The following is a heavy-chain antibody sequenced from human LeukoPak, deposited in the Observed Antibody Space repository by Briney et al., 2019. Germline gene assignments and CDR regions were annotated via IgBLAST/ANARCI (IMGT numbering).Heavy chain of an antibody. V-gene: IGHV4-59*01. CDR2: IYYSGST. D-gene: IGHD1-26*01. J-gene: IGHJ4*02. CDR1: GGSISSYY. Sequence: SETLSLTCTVSGGSISSYYWSWIRQPPGKGLEWIGYIYYSGSTNYNPSLKGRVTMSVDTSENQLSLELTSVTAADTAVYYCARASFSGSYFNFDYWGQGILVTVSS. CDR3: ARASFSGSYFNFDY.